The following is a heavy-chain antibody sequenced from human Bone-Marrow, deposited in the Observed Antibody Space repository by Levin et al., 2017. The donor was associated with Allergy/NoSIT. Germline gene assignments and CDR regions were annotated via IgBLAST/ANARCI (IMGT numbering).Heavy chain of an antibody. Sequence: SGPTLVKPTQTLTLTCSFSGFSLIDTGMSVSWIRQPPGKALEWLALIDWDDDKYYTTSLRTRLTISKDTSKNQVVLTMTNMDIVDTATYYCARSAILQLKGDVFDVWGQGTMVTVSS. CDR3: ARSAILQLKGDVFDV. CDR1: GFSLIDTGMS. J-gene: IGHJ3*01. D-gene: IGHD5-24*01. V-gene: IGHV2-70*01. CDR2: IDWDDDK.